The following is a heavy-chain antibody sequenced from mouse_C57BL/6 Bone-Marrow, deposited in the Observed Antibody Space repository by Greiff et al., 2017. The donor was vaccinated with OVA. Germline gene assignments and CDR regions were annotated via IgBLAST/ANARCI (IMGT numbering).Heavy chain of an antibody. Sequence: EVQLQQSGAELVRPGASVKLSCTASGFNITDDYMHWVKPRPEQGLEWIGCIYPENGDTEYASKFQGKASTTADTSYNTAYLQLSSLTSEDTAVYYCTTRDYGSSYDYFDYWGQGTTLTVSS. J-gene: IGHJ2*01. V-gene: IGHV14-4*01. CDR2: IYPENGDT. CDR3: TTRDYGSSYDYFDY. D-gene: IGHD1-1*01. CDR1: GFNITDDY.